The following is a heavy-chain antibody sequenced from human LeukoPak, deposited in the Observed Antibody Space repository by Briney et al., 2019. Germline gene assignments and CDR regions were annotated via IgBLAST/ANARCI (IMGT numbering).Heavy chain of an antibody. CDR2: IYYSGST. V-gene: IGHV4-59*01. J-gene: IGHJ5*02. CDR1: GGSISSYY. CDR3: ARTITQSERSRRIAAAGTTYNWFDP. D-gene: IGHD6-13*01. Sequence: PSETLSLTCTVSGGSISSYYWSWIRQPPGKGLEWIGYIYYSGSTNYNPSLKSRVTISVDTSKNQFSLKLSSVTAADTAVYYCARTITQSERSRRIAAAGTTYNWFDPWGQGTLVTVSS.